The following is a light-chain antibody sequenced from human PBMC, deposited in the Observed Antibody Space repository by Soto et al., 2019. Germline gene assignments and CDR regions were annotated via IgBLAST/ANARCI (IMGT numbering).Light chain of an antibody. CDR3: QQYNNWWT. V-gene: IGKV3-15*01. J-gene: IGKJ1*01. CDR1: QSVSSN. CDR2: GAS. Sequence: EIVMTQSPATLSVSPGERATLSCRASQSVSSNLAWYQQKPGQAPRLLIYGASPRATGIPARFSGSGSGTEFTLTISSLQSEDFAVYYCQQYNNWWTFGQGTKVDIK.